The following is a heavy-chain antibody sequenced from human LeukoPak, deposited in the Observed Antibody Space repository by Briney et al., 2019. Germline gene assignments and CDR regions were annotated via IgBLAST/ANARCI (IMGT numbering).Heavy chain of an antibody. Sequence: SETLSLTCTVSGGSISSSSYYWSWIRQPPGKGLEWIGYIYYSGSTYYNPSLKSRVTISVDTSKNQFSLKLSSVTAADTAVYYCARYCSSTSCYRGYYFDYWGQGTLVTVSS. CDR3: ARYCSSTSCYRGYYFDY. J-gene: IGHJ4*02. CDR1: GGSISSSSYY. CDR2: IYYSGST. V-gene: IGHV4-30-4*08. D-gene: IGHD2-2*02.